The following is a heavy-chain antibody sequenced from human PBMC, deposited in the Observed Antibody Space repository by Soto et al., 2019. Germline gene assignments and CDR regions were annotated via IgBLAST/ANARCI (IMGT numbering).Heavy chain of an antibody. J-gene: IGHJ3*02. Sequence: GGSLRLSCAASGFTFSSYAMHWVRQAPGKGLEWVAVISYDGSNKYYADSVKGRFTISRDNSKNTLYLQMNSLRAEDTAVYYCARAGGSYFFDAFDIWGQGTMVTVSS. CDR3: ARAGGSYFFDAFDI. D-gene: IGHD1-26*01. V-gene: IGHV3-30-3*01. CDR1: GFTFSSYA. CDR2: ISYDGSNK.